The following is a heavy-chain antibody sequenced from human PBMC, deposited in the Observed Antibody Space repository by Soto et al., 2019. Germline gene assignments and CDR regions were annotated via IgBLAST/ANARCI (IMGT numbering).Heavy chain of an antibody. CDR2: IYSTGTT. V-gene: IGHV3-53*01. D-gene: IGHD5-12*01. CDR1: GFTVGNNY. J-gene: IGHJ4*02. Sequence: PGGSLRLSCAASGFTVGNNYMSWVRQAPGKGLEWVSLIYSTGTTKYADSMKGRFTVSRDNAKNLVYLQMNSLRAEDTAVYYCARENSGWGLDYWGQGALVTVSS. CDR3: ARENSGWGLDY.